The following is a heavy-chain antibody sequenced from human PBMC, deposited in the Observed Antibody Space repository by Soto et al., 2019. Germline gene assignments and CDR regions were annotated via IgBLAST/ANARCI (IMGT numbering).Heavy chain of an antibody. D-gene: IGHD3-9*01. CDR1: GYSFTSYW. Sequence: GESLKISCKGSGYSFTSYWIGWVRQMPGKGLEWMGIIYPGDSDTRYSPSFQGQVTISADKSISTAYLQWSSLKASDTAMYYCARLLAYYDILTGYYKEYYFDYWGQGTLVTSPQ. V-gene: IGHV5-51*01. CDR3: ARLLAYYDILTGYYKEYYFDY. J-gene: IGHJ4*02. CDR2: IYPGDSDT.